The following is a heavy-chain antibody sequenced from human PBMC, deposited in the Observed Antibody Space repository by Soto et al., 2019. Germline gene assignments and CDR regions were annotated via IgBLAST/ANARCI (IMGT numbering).Heavy chain of an antibody. CDR2: IYYSGST. J-gene: IGHJ4*02. CDR3: ARGMTTVTTLDY. Sequence: SETLSLTCTVGRASIISYDWSWIRQPPGKGLEWIGYIYYSGSTNYNPSLKSRVTISVDTSKNQFSLKLSSVTAADTAVYYCARGMTTVTTLDYWGQGTLVTVS. V-gene: IGHV4-59*01. D-gene: IGHD4-4*01. CDR1: RASIISYD.